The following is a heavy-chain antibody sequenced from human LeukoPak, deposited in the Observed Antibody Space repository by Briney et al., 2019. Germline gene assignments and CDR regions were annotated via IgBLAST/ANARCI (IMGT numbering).Heavy chain of an antibody. CDR2: IYHSGST. D-gene: IGHD5/OR15-5a*01. V-gene: IGHV4-4*02. Sequence: SETLSLTCAVSGGYISNWWSWVRQPPGKGLEWIGEIYHSGSTNSNPSLKDRVIISVDKSNNQFSLKLRSVTAADTAVYYCARHMEVSGTRGFQDWGQGTLVTVSS. J-gene: IGHJ1*01. CDR3: ARHMEVSGTRGFQD. CDR1: GGYISNW.